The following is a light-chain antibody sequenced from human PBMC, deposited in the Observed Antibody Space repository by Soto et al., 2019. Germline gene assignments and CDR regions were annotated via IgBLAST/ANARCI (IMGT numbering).Light chain of an antibody. J-gene: IGKJ1*01. V-gene: IGKV1-5*01. CDR3: QQYNSYPWT. Sequence: IQMTQSPYTLSASVGERGTLTCRASQSISSWLAWYQQKPGKAPKLLIYHAYSLESGVPSRFSGSESGTEFTLTINSMKTDDFETYYCQQYNSYPWTFGHGTKVDIK. CDR2: HAY. CDR1: QSISSW.